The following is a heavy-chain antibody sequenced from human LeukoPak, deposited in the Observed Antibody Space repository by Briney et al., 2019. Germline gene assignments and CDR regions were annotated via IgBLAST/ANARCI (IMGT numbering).Heavy chain of an antibody. Sequence: ASVKVSFKASGGTFSSYAISWVRQAPGQGLEWMGWINPNSGGTNYAQNFQGRVTMTRDTSISTAYMELSRLRSDDTAVYYCARDLELGGQGTLVAVSS. V-gene: IGHV1-2*02. CDR1: GGTFSSYA. CDR2: INPNSGGT. J-gene: IGHJ4*02. CDR3: ARDLEL. D-gene: IGHD1-7*01.